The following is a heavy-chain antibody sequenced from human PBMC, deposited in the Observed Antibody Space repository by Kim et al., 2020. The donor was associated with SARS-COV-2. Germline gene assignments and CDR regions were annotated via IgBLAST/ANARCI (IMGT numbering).Heavy chain of an antibody. D-gene: IGHD6-13*01. CDR2: IKQDGSEK. Sequence: GGSLRLSCAASGFTFSSYWMSWVRQAPGKGLEWVANIKQDGSEKYYVDSVKGRFTISRDNAKNSLYLQMNSLRAEDTAVYYCARDHSSWYFHYYYYGMDVWGQGTTVTVSS. J-gene: IGHJ6*02. V-gene: IGHV3-7*03. CDR3: ARDHSSWYFHYYYYGMDV. CDR1: GFTFSSYW.